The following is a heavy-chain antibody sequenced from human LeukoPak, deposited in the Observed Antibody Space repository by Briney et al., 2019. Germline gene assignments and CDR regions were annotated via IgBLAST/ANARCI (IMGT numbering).Heavy chain of an antibody. D-gene: IGHD3-22*01. Sequence: SETLSLTCTVSGDSLTGYYWGWIRQPPGKGLEWIGEINHSGSTNYNPSLKSRVTISVDTSKNQFSLKLSSVTAADTAVYYCATPDSSGYYYLYWGQGTLVTVSS. CDR2: INHSGST. J-gene: IGHJ4*02. CDR3: ATPDSSGYYYLY. CDR1: GDSLTGYY. V-gene: IGHV4-34*01.